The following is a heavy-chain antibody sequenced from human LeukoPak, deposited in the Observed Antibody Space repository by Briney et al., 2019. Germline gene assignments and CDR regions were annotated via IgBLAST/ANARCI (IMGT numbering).Heavy chain of an antibody. CDR2: IKSKTDGGTT. Sequence: PGGSLRLSCAASGFTFSNAWMSWVRQAPGKGLEWVGRIKSKTDGGTTDYAAPVKGRFTISRDDSKNTLYLQTNSLKTEDTAVYYCTTEMVRGVITLDYWGQGTLVTVSS. D-gene: IGHD3-10*01. V-gene: IGHV3-15*01. CDR1: GFTFSNAW. J-gene: IGHJ4*02. CDR3: TTEMVRGVITLDY.